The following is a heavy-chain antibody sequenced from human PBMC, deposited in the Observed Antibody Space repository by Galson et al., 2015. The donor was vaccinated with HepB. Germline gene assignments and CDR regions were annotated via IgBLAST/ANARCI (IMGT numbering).Heavy chain of an antibody. CDR2: INHSGGT. J-gene: IGHJ6*03. D-gene: IGHD2-2*01. V-gene: IGHV4-34*01. CDR1: GGSFSNYY. Sequence: ETLSLTCTAYGGSFSNYYWTWIRQPPGKGLEWIGEINHSGGTNYNPSLKSRVTMSVDTSKNHFSLKLSSVTAADTAVYYCARVAFCTTCSRPHFFYYMDVWGEGTTVTVSS. CDR3: ARVAFCTTCSRPHFFYYMDV.